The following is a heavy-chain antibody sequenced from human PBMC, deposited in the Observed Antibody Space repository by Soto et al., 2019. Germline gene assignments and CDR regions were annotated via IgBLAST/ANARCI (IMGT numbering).Heavy chain of an antibody. CDR1: GFTFGDYA. V-gene: IGHV3-9*01. D-gene: IGHD1-7*01. CDR2: ITWNSGVT. J-gene: IGHJ5*02. CDR3: AKDTGWNLSNGIDP. Sequence: ESGGGLAQPGRSLRLSCAASGFTFGDYAMHWVRQVPGKGLEWVSGITWNSGVTAYADSVKGRFTISRDNAKNTLYLQMNSLRREDTGFYHCAKDTGWNLSNGIDPWGQGTLVTVSS.